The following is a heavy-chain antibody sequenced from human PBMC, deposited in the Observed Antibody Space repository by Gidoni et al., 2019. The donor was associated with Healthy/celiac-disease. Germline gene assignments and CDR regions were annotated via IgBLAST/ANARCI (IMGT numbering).Heavy chain of an antibody. CDR3: AKTLRVVVTKGAFDI. V-gene: IGHV3-30*18. CDR2: ISYDGSNK. D-gene: IGHD2-21*02. Sequence: QVQLVESGGGVVQPGRSLRLSCAASGFTFSSYGMHWVRQAPGKGLEWVAVISYDGSNKYYADSVKGRFTISRDNSKNTLYLQMNSLRAEDTAVYYCAKTLRVVVTKGAFDIWGQGTMVTVSS. J-gene: IGHJ3*02. CDR1: GFTFSSYG.